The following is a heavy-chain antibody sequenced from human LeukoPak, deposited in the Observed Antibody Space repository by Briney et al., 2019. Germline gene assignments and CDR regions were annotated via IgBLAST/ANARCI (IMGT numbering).Heavy chain of an antibody. J-gene: IGHJ6*03. V-gene: IGHV4-34*01. Sequence: PGGSLRLSCAASGFTVSSNYMSWIRQPPGKGLEWIGEINHSGSTYYNPSLKSRVTISVDTSKNQFSLKLSSVTAADTAVYYCARSARGRGLGPYSGYVNKPPHYYYMDVWGKGTTVTISS. CDR2: INHSGST. D-gene: IGHD5-12*01. CDR1: GFTVSSNY. CDR3: ARSARGRGLGPYSGYVNKPPHYYYMDV.